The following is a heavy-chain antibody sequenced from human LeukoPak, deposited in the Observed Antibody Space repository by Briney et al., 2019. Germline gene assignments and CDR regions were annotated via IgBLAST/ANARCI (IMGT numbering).Heavy chain of an antibody. CDR3: ARDVIVRDYSNSDY. CDR2: INPNSGGT. CDR1: GYTFTGYY. Sequence: GASVKVSCKASGYTFTGYYIHWVRQAPGQGLEWMGWINPNSGGTNYAQKFQGRVTMTRDTSISTAYMELSRLTSDDTAVYYCARDVIVRDYSNSDYWGQGTLVTVSS. J-gene: IGHJ4*02. D-gene: IGHD4-11*01. V-gene: IGHV1-2*02.